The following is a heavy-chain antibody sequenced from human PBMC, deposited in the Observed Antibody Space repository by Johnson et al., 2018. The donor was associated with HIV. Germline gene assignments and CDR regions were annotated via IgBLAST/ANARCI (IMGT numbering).Heavy chain of an antibody. Sequence: QVQLVESGGGVVQPGRSLRLSCAASGFTFSDYGMHWVRQAPGKGLEWVAVIRYDGSNKNYVDSVKGRFTISRDNSKNTLYLQMNSLRAEDTAVYYCAKGRLVGATTYDAFDIWGQGTMVTVSS. CDR1: GFTFSDYG. V-gene: IGHV3-33*06. D-gene: IGHD1-26*01. CDR2: IRYDGSNK. J-gene: IGHJ3*02. CDR3: AKGRLVGATTYDAFDI.